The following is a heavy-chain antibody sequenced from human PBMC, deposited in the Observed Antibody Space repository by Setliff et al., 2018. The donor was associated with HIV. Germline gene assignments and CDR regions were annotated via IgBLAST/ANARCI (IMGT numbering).Heavy chain of an antibody. CDR1: GGSIRSYY. D-gene: IGHD6-13*01. Sequence: SETLSLTCTVSGGSIRSYYWSWIRQPPGKGLEWIGHVYTDGSTNYNPSLNSRVTISVDMSKNQFSLKMNSLTAADTALYYCVSSWYWDFDFWGQGAQVTVSS. CDR3: VSSWYWDFDF. CDR2: VYTDGST. J-gene: IGHJ4*02. V-gene: IGHV4-4*08.